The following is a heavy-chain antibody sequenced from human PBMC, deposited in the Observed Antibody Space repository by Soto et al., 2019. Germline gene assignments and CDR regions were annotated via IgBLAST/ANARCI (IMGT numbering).Heavy chain of an antibody. D-gene: IGHD3-22*01. Sequence: QVQLVESGGGVVQPGRSLRLSCAASGFTFSSYGMHWVRQAPGKGLEWVAVIWYDGSNKYYADSVKGRFTISRDNSKNTLYLQMNSLRAGDTVVYYCARERGYYLYYFDHWGQGPLVPVSS. J-gene: IGHJ4*02. CDR1: GFTFSSYG. V-gene: IGHV3-33*01. CDR2: IWYDGSNK. CDR3: ARERGYYLYYFDH.